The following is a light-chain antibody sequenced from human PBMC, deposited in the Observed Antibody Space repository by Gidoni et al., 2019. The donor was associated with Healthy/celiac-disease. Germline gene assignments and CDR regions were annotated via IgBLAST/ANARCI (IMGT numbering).Light chain of an antibody. CDR2: AAS. J-gene: IGKJ3*01. CDR3: LQDYNYPFT. CDR1: QGIRND. Sequence: AIQMTQSPSSLSASVGDRVTITRRASQGIRNDLGWYQQKPGKAPKLLIYAASSLQSGVPSRFSGSGSGTDFTLTISSLQPEDFATYYCLQDYNYPFTFGPXTKVDIK. V-gene: IGKV1-6*01.